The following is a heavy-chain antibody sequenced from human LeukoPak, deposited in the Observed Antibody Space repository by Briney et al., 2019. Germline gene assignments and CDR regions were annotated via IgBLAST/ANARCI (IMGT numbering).Heavy chain of an antibody. CDR2: ISYDGSNK. V-gene: IGHV3-30-3*01. CDR3: ARVDEDEVITEYIDY. J-gene: IGHJ4*02. D-gene: IGHD3-16*01. CDR1: GFTFSSYS. Sequence: PGGSLRLSCAASGFTFSSYSMYWVRQAPGKGLEWVALISYDGSNKYYADSVKGRFTISRDNSKNTLSLQMNSLRAEDTAVYYCARVDEDEVITEYIDYWGQGTLVTVSS.